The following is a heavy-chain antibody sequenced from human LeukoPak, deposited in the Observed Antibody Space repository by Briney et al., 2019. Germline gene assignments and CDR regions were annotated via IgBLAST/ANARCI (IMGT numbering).Heavy chain of an antibody. CDR1: GFTFSNYA. Sequence: QPGGSLRLSCAASGFTFSNYAISWVRQAPGKGLEWVSLISWDGGSTYYADSVKGRFTISRDNSKNSLYLQMNSLRAEDTALYYCAKGKGRWLQLRVALDYWGQGTLVTVSS. CDR2: ISWDGGST. V-gene: IGHV3-43D*03. CDR3: AKGKGRWLQLRVALDY. D-gene: IGHD5-24*01. J-gene: IGHJ4*02.